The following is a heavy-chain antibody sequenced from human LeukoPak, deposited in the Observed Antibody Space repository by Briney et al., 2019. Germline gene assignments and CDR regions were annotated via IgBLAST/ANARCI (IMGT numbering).Heavy chain of an antibody. Sequence: GSLRLSCAASGFTFSSYGMHWVRQAPGKGLEWVAFIRYDGSNKYYADSVKGRLTISRDNSKNTLYLQMTSLRGDDTAVYYCAKEKNSYSSSSGQGYWGQGTLVTVSS. CDR1: GFTFSSYG. V-gene: IGHV3-30*02. CDR3: AKEKNSYSSSSGQGY. CDR2: IRYDGSNK. J-gene: IGHJ4*02. D-gene: IGHD6-6*01.